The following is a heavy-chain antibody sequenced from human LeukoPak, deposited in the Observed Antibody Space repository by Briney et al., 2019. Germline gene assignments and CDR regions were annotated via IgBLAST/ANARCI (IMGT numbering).Heavy chain of an antibody. J-gene: IGHJ4*02. CDR1: GFTFSSYD. Sequence: AGGSRRLSCAASGFTFSSYDMHGVRQATGKGLEGVSAIGTAGDTYYPRSVKGRFTISRENAKNSLYLQMNSLRAEDTAVYYCARGEENGYGMVFDYWGQGTLVTVSS. CDR3: ARGEENGYGMVFDY. D-gene: IGHD5-18*01. CDR2: IGTAGDT. V-gene: IGHV3-13*01.